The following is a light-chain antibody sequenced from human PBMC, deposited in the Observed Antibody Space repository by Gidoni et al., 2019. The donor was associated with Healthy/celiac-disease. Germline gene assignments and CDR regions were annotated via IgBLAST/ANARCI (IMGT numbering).Light chain of an antibody. CDR1: QSISSY. V-gene: IGKV1-39*01. J-gene: IGKJ4*01. CDR2: AAS. Sequence: DFHLTQSPSSLSSSVGDRVTITCRASQSISSYLNWYQQKPGKAPKLLIYAASSLQSGVPSRFSGSGSGKDFTLNIRSLQPEDFATYYCQQGYSNPLTFGGGTKVEIK. CDR3: QQGYSNPLT.